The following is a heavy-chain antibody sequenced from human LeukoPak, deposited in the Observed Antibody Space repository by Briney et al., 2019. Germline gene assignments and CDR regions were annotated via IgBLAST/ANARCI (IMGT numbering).Heavy chain of an antibody. CDR1: GFTVSSNY. D-gene: IGHD4-17*01. V-gene: IGHV3-53*01. J-gene: IGHJ4*02. Sequence: PGRSLRPSCAASGFTVSSNYMSWVRQAPGKVLGWVSVIYSGGSTYYANSVKGRFTISRDNAKNTLYLQMNSLRAEDTAVYYCARRLRTVTRFSDYWGQGTLVTVSS. CDR2: IYSGGST. CDR3: ARRLRTVTRFSDY.